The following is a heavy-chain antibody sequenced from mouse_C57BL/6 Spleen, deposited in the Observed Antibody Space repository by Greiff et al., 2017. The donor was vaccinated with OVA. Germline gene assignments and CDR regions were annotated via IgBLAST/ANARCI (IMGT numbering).Heavy chain of an antibody. CDR2: IRSKSNNYAT. CDR1: GFSFNTYA. CDR3: VRRNWDYAMDY. Sequence: EVHLVESGGGLVQPKGSLKLSCAASGFSFNTYAMNWVRQAPGKGLEWVARIRSKSNNYATYYADSVKDRFTISRDDSESMLYLQMNNLKTEDTAMYYCVRRNWDYAMDYWGQGTSVTVSS. D-gene: IGHD4-1*01. V-gene: IGHV10-1*01. J-gene: IGHJ4*01.